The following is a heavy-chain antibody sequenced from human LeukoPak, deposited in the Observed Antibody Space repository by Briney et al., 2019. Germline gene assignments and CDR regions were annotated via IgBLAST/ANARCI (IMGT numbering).Heavy chain of an antibody. J-gene: IGHJ4*02. Sequence: GASVKVSCKASGYTFTSYGISWVRQAPGQGLEWMGWISAYNGNTNYAQKLQGRVTTTTDTSTSTAYMELRSLRSDDTAVYYCARVVEIVVVVAATPYYFDYWGQGTLVTVSS. D-gene: IGHD2-15*01. V-gene: IGHV1-18*04. CDR3: ARVVEIVVVVAATPYYFDY. CDR2: ISAYNGNT. CDR1: GYTFTSYG.